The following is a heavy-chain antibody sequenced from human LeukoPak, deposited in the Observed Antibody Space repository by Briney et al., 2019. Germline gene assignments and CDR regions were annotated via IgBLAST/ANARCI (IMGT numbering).Heavy chain of an antibody. CDR1: GYTFTGYY. D-gene: IGHD4-17*01. Sequence: ASVTVSCKASGYTFTGYYMHWVRQAPGQGLEWMGWINPNSGGTNYAQKFHGRVTMTRDTSISTAYMALSWLRSDDTAVDYCARGTVTFSYWYFDLWGRGTLVTVSS. CDR2: INPNSGGT. V-gene: IGHV1-2*02. J-gene: IGHJ2*01. CDR3: ARGTVTFSYWYFDL.